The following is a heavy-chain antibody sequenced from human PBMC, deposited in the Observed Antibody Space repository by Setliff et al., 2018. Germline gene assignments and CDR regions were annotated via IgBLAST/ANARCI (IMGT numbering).Heavy chain of an antibody. V-gene: IGHV4-4*09. CDR3: ARMSGFLYMDV. J-gene: IGHJ6*03. Sequence: PSETLSLTCGVSGGGGSFSAYYWSWIRQPPGKGLEWLGQIYTSWSTNYNPSLKGRATLSIDASKRQFSLKLTSVTAADTAVYYCARMSGFLYMDVWGKGTTVTVSS. CDR1: GGGGSFSAYY. CDR2: IYTSWST. D-gene: IGHD3-3*01.